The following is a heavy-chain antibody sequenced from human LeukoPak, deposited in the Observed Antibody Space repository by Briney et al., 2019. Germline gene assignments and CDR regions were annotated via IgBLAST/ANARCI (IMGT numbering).Heavy chain of an antibody. CDR1: GFTFSSYA. V-gene: IGHV3-64D*09. CDR2: ISSNGGST. J-gene: IGHJ6*02. D-gene: IGHD6-19*01. Sequence: GGSLRLSCSASGFTFSSYAMHWVRQAPGKRLEYVSAISSNGGSTYYADSVKGRFTISRDNSKNTLYLQMSSLRAEDTAVYYCVKGVAAYYYGMDVWGQGTTVTVSS. CDR3: VKGVAAYYYGMDV.